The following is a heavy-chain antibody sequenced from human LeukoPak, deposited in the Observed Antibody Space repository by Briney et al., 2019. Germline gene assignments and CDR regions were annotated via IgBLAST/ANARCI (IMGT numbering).Heavy chain of an antibody. J-gene: IGHJ5*02. D-gene: IGHD3-10*01. CDR1: RFTFSDYY. V-gene: IGHV3-11*01. CDR3: AREIWFGELSP. Sequence: PGGSLRLSCAASRFTFSDYYMSWIRQAPGKGLEWVSYISSSGSTIYYADSVKGRFNISRDNPKNSLYLQMNSLRAEDTAVYYCAREIWFGELSPWGQGTLVTVSS. CDR2: ISSSGSTI.